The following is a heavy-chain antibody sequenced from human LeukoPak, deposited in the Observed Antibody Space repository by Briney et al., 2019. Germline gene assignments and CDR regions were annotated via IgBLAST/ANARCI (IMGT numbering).Heavy chain of an antibody. D-gene: IGHD2-2*01. Sequence: SETLSLTCTVSGGSISGSSYYWGWIRQPPGKGLEWIGYIYYSGSTNYNPSLKSRVTISVDTSKNQFSLKLSSVTAADTAVYYCARAGLVDCSSTSCSPTLFDYWGQGTLVTVSS. CDR3: ARAGLVDCSSTSCSPTLFDY. CDR1: GGSISGSSYY. V-gene: IGHV4-61*05. CDR2: IYYSGST. J-gene: IGHJ4*02.